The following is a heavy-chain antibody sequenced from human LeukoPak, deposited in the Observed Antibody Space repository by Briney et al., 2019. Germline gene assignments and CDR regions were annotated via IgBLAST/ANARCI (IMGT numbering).Heavy chain of an antibody. CDR1: GSVFTSYW. CDR2: IYPGDSDT. D-gene: IGHD1-26*01. J-gene: IGHJ3*02. Sequence: GESLQISCKGSGSVFTSYWIGWVRQMPGKGLEWMGIIYPGDSDTRYSPSFQGQVTISADKSISTAYLQWSSLKASDTAMYYCARQKEPSDAFDIWGQGTMVTVSS. V-gene: IGHV5-51*01. CDR3: ARQKEPSDAFDI.